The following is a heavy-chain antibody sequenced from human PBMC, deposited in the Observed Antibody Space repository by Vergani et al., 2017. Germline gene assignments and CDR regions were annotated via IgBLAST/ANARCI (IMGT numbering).Heavy chain of an antibody. Sequence: EVQLVESGGGLVQPGRSLRLSCAASGFTLDDYAMYWVRQAPGKGLEWVSGINWNSDSIAYADSVKGRFTISRDNAKNSLYLQMNSLRAEDTALYYCVKDIAASGNYWYFDLWGRGTLVTVSS. J-gene: IGHJ2*01. CDR3: VKDIAASGNYWYFDL. CDR1: GFTLDDYA. V-gene: IGHV3-9*01. D-gene: IGHD6-13*01. CDR2: INWNSDSI.